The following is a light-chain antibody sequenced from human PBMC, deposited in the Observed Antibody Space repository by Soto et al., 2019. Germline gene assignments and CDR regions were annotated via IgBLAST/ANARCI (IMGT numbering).Light chain of an antibody. CDR3: QQYNSFPYT. CDR2: QAS. V-gene: IGKV1-5*03. CDR1: QSISSW. Sequence: DIQMTQSPSTLSASVGDRVTITCRASQSISSWLAWYQQKPGRAPKLLMYQASTLESGVPSRFSGSGSGTEFTLTISSLQPDDFAAYYCQQYNSFPYTFGQGTKVDIK. J-gene: IGKJ2*01.